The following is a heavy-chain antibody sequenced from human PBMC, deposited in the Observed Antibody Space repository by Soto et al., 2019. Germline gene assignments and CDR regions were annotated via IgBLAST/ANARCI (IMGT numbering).Heavy chain of an antibody. V-gene: IGHV3-23*01. D-gene: IGHD1-26*01. Sequence: PGGSLRLSCAASGFTFSSYAMRWVRQAPGKGLEWVSAISGSGGSTYYADSVKGRFTVSRDTSKNTLYLQMNSLRAEDTAVYYCARRGSGSYYDYWAQGTLVTVSS. CDR2: ISGSGGST. CDR3: ARRGSGSYYDY. J-gene: IGHJ4*02. CDR1: GFTFSSYA.